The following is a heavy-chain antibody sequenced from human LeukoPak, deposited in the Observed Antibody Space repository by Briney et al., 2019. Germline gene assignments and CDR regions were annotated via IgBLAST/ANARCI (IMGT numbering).Heavy chain of an antibody. J-gene: IGHJ4*02. V-gene: IGHV4-59*10. CDR2: IYTSGST. CDR1: GGSFSGYY. Sequence: PSETLSLTCAVYGGSFSGYYWSWIRQPPGKGLEWIGRIYTSGSTNYNPSLKSRVTISVDTSKNQFSLKLSSVTAADTAVYYCARECIAVAGTRYFDYWGQGTLVTVSS. CDR3: ARECIAVAGTRYFDY. D-gene: IGHD6-19*01.